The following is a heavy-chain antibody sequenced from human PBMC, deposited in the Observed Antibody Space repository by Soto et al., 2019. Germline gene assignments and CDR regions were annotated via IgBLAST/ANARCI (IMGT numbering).Heavy chain of an antibody. CDR3: ARVYGDYYYFDY. CDR2: IYYSGST. D-gene: IGHD4-17*01. J-gene: IGHJ4*02. V-gene: IGHV4-30-4*01. Sequence: SETLSLTCTVSGGSISSGDYYWSWIRQPPGKGLEWIGYIYYSGSTYYNPSLKSRVTISVDTSKNQFSLKLSSVAAADTAVYYCARVYGDYYYFDYWGQGTLVTVSS. CDR1: GGSISSGDYY.